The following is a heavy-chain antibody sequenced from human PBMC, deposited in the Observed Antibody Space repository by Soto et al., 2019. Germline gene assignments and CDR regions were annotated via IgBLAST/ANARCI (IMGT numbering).Heavy chain of an antibody. CDR3: ARDSGKSNYFDY. J-gene: IGHJ4*02. D-gene: IGHD1-26*01. CDR2: IYTGGNT. Sequence: GESLKISCAASGFTVSSNHISWVRQAPGKGLEWVSVIYTGGNTYYADSVKGRFTISRHNSKNTVFLQMNSLRAEDTAVYYCARDSGKSNYFDYWGQGTLVTVSS. V-gene: IGHV3-53*04. CDR1: GFTVSSNH.